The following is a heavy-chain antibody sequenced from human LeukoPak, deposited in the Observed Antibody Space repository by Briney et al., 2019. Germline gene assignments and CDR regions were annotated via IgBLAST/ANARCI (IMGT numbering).Heavy chain of an antibody. Sequence: GASVKVSCKASGYTFTSYYLHWVRQAPGLGLEWMGIIYPSGGNTSYAHKFQGRVSMTRDTSTSTVYMELSNLRSDDTAVYYCARELGYCSRDSCLDVDHWGQGTLVIVSS. J-gene: IGHJ4*02. CDR3: ARELGYCSRDSCLDVDH. V-gene: IGHV1-46*01. CDR1: GYTFTSYY. D-gene: IGHD2-2*01. CDR2: IYPSGGNT.